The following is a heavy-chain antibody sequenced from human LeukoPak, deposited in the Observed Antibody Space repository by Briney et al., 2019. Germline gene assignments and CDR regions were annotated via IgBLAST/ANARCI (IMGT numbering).Heavy chain of an antibody. Sequence: PGGSLRLSCAASGFTFSSYGMHWVRQAPGKGLEWVAVISYDGSNKYYADSVKGRFTISRDNSKNTLYLQMNSLRAEDTAVYYCAKDPYDDSSGYYDWWGQGTLVTVSS. J-gene: IGHJ4*02. CDR3: AKDPYDDSSGYYDW. D-gene: IGHD3-22*01. V-gene: IGHV3-30*18. CDR1: GFTFSSYG. CDR2: ISYDGSNK.